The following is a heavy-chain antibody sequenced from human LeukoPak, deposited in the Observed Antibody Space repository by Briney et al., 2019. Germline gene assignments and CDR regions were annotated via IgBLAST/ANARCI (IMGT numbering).Heavy chain of an antibody. V-gene: IGHV3-74*01. CDR3: ATAGGDGSRMGFDP. Sequence: GGSLRLSCADSGFTFSRYWMHWVRQTPGKGLVWVSCISADGSVTRYADSVKGRFTISRDNTKSTLYLQMHSLRAEDTAVYYCATAGGDGSRMGFDPWGQVTLVTVSS. D-gene: IGHD2-15*01. CDR1: GFTFSRYW. J-gene: IGHJ5*02. CDR2: ISADGSVT.